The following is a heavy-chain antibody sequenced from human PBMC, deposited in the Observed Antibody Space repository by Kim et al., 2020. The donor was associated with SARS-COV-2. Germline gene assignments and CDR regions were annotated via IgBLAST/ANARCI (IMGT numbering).Heavy chain of an antibody. CDR3: ARGPLVVPADALSFSYYYGMDV. CDR1: GFTFSSYG. V-gene: IGHV3-33*01. CDR2: IWYDGSNK. D-gene: IGHD2-2*01. Sequence: GGSLRLSCAASGFTFSSYGMHWVRQAPGKGLEWVAVIWYDGSNKYYADSVKGRFTISRDNSKNTLYLQMNSLRAEDTAVYYCARGPLVVPADALSFSYYYGMDVWGQGTTVTVSS. J-gene: IGHJ6*02.